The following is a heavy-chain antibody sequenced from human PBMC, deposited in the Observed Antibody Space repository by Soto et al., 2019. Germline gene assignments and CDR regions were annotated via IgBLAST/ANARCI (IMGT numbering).Heavy chain of an antibody. J-gene: IGHJ4*02. D-gene: IGHD3-10*01. Sequence: GGSLRLSCAASGFTFSSYSMSWVRQAPGKGLEWVSGFRTSGDGGTTYYADSVKGRFTISRDNSKNMLFLQMNSLRAEDTAIYYCAKKVNSGPGSQFFDYWGQGTLVTVSS. CDR3: AKKVNSGPGSQFFDY. CDR1: GFTFSSYS. CDR2: FRTSGDGGTT. V-gene: IGHV3-23*01.